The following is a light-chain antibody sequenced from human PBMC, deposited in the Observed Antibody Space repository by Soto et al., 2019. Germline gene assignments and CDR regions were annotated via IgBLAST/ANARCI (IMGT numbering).Light chain of an antibody. J-gene: IGKJ1*01. CDR2: GAS. Sequence: EIVMTQSPATLSVSPGERATLSCRSSQSVSSNLAWYQHKPGQAPRLLIYGASTRATGIPARFSGSGSGTEFTLTISSLQSEDFAVYYCRQYNNWPPWTFGQGTKVDI. V-gene: IGKV3-15*01. CDR3: RQYNNWPPWT. CDR1: QSVSSN.